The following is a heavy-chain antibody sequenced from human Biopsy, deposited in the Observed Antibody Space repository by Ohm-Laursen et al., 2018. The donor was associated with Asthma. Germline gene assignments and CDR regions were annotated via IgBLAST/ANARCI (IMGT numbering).Heavy chain of an antibody. CDR1: GFAVSRDY. Sequence: LSLSCAASGFAVSRDYMFWVRQAPGKGLEWVSVIYSGGTSHTADSVRGRFTISRDYSKNTLYLQMHSLRAEDTAVYYCARGDSSNWSHYYFDYWGQGTLVTVSS. D-gene: IGHD3-22*01. J-gene: IGHJ4*02. CDR3: ARGDSSNWSHYYFDY. CDR2: IYSGGTS. V-gene: IGHV3-53*01.